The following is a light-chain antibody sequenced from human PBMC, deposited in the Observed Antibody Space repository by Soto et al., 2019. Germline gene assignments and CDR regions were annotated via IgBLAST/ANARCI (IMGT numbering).Light chain of an antibody. CDR2: EVS. J-gene: IGLJ1*01. V-gene: IGLV2-14*01. CDR1: SSDVGAYNY. CDR3: SSYTTSRAYV. Sequence: HSALTQPASVSGSPGQSITISCPGTSSDVGAYNYVSWYQQQSGKAPKLMIHEVSNRPSGVSNRLSGSKSGNTASLTISGLQAEDEADYYCSSYTTSRAYVFGIGTKVTVL.